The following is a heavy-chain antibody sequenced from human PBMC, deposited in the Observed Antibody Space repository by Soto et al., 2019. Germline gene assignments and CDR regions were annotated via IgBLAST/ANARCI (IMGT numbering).Heavy chain of an antibody. Sequence: SETLSLTCTVSGGSISSTNFYWDWIRQPPGKGLEWIGTISYSGSTYYNPSPRSRVTISVDTSKNQFSLRLISVTAADTAVYFCSSRQLWGLSENFYYYDMAAWAQGTTFPVSS. CDR3: SSRQLWGLSENFYYYDMAA. CDR1: GGSISSTNFY. J-gene: IGHJ6*02. D-gene: IGHD3-16*01. CDR2: ISYSGST. V-gene: IGHV4-39*01.